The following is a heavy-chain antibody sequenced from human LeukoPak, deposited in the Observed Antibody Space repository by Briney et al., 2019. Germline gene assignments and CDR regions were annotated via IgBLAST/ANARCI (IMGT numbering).Heavy chain of an antibody. CDR2: IYTSGST. CDR3: ARDGIRFGELSANWFDP. D-gene: IGHD3-10*01. J-gene: IGHJ5*02. Sequence: PSETLSLTCTVSGGSISSYYWSWIRQPAGKGLEWIGRIYTSGSTNYNPSLKSRVTMSVDTSKNQFSRKLSSVTAADTAVYYCARDGIRFGELSANWFDPWGQGTLVTVSS. V-gene: IGHV4-4*07. CDR1: GGSISSYY.